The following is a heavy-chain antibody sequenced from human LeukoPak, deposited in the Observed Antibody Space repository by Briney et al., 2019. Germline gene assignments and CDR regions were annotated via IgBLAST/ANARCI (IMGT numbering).Heavy chain of an antibody. CDR1: GYTLTGYY. CDR2: INTDTGNP. J-gene: IGHJ3*01. Sequence: ASVKVSCKASGYTLTGYYMHWVRQAPGQGLEWMGWINTDTGNPTYAQGFTGHYVFSLDTSVSTAYLQIISLKAEDTAVYYCARAGLTGSKVAFDVWGQGTMVTVSS. CDR3: ARAGLTGSKVAFDV. V-gene: IGHV7-4-1*02. D-gene: IGHD1-20*01.